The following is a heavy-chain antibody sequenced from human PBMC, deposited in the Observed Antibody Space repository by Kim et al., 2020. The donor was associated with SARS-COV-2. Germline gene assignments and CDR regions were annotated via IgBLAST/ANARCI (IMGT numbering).Heavy chain of an antibody. CDR1: GGTFSSYA. D-gene: IGHD5-18*01. CDR2: IIPIFGTA. V-gene: IGHV1-69*13. J-gene: IGHJ6*02. CDR3: ARSDTAYSQPLYYYYGMDV. Sequence: SVKVSCKASGGTFSSYAISWVRQAPGQGLEWMGGIIPIFGTANYAQKFQGRVTITADESTSTAYMELSSLRSEDTAVYYCARSDTAYSQPLYYYYGMDVWGQGTTVTVSS.